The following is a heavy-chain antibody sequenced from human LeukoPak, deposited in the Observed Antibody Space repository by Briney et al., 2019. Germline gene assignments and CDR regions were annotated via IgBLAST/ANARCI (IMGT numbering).Heavy chain of an antibody. CDR1: GDSISSGNYY. Sequence: SQTLSLTCTVSGDSISSGNYYWTWIRQPPGKGLEWIGYIYYSGSTFYNPSLKSRVTISVDTSKNEFSLKLSSVTAADTAVYYCAREFWSGSYSDKWGQGTLVTVSS. D-gene: IGHD3-3*01. CDR2: IYYSGST. V-gene: IGHV4-30-4*01. CDR3: AREFWSGSYSDK. J-gene: IGHJ4*02.